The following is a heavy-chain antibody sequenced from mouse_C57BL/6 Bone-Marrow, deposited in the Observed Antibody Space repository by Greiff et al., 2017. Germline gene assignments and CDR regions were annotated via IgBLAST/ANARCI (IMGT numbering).Heavy chain of an antibody. V-gene: IGHV5-4*03. CDR1: GFTFSSYA. D-gene: IGHD2-4*01. CDR2: ISDGGSYT. J-gene: IGHJ2*01. Sequence: EVMLVESGEGLVKPGGSLKLSCAASGFTFSSYAMSWVRQTPEKRLEWVATISDGGSYTYYPDNVKGRFTISRENAKNNLYLQMSHLKSEDTAMYYCARVRLRRDFDYWGQGTTLTVSS. CDR3: ARVRLRRDFDY.